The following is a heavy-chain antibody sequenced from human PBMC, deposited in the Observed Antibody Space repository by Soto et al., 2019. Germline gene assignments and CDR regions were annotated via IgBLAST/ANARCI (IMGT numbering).Heavy chain of an antibody. J-gene: IGHJ6*02. Sequence: PGGSLRLSCAASGFTFDDYGMSWVRQAPGKGLEWVSGINWNGGSTGYADSVKGRFTISRDNAKNSLYLQMNSLRAEDTALYYCARDQVGSGSFLRYYYYYGMDVWGQGTTVTVSS. CDR1: GFTFDDYG. D-gene: IGHD3-10*01. CDR3: ARDQVGSGSFLRYYYYYGMDV. CDR2: INWNGGST. V-gene: IGHV3-20*04.